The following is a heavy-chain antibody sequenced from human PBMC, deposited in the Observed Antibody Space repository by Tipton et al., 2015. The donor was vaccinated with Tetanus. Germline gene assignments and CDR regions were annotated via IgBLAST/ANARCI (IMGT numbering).Heavy chain of an antibody. CDR3: ARDAGTTFGVVIIPGYFDS. V-gene: IGHV3-48*03. D-gene: IGHD3-3*01. CDR1: GFAFSSYQ. J-gene: IGHJ4*02. CDR2: ISSSGSTT. Sequence: SLRLSCAASGFAFSSYQMNWVRQAPGKGLEWISYISSSGSTTDFADSVKGRFTISRDDAKNSLYLQMNSLRAEDTAVYYCARDAGTTFGVVIIPGYFDSWGPGTLVTVSS.